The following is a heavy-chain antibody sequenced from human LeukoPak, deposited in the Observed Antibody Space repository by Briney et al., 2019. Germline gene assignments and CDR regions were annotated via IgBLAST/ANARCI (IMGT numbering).Heavy chain of an antibody. D-gene: IGHD1-26*01. CDR1: GYTFSSYD. CDR3: ARGFQIGSGYYYYYFMDV. V-gene: IGHV1-8*01. Sequence: ASVKVSCKASGYTFSSYDINWVRQATGQGLEWMGWMNPNSGITGYAQKFQGRVTMTRNTSISTAYMELSSLRSEDTAVYYCARGFQIGSGYYYYYFMDVWGKGTTVTISS. J-gene: IGHJ6*03. CDR2: MNPNSGIT.